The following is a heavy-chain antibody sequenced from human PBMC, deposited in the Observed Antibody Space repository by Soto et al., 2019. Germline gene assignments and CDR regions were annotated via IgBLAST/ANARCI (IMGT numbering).Heavy chain of an antibody. CDR1: GFTFNNYG. Sequence: LRLSCAASGFTFNNYGMHWVRQAPGKGLEWVAVISYDGSNKYYADSVKGRFTTSRDNSKNTLYLQMNSLRAEDTAVYYCAKPDRRDSSGFPDYWGQGMLVTVSS. CDR2: ISYDGSNK. D-gene: IGHD3-22*01. V-gene: IGHV3-30*18. CDR3: AKPDRRDSSGFPDY. J-gene: IGHJ4*02.